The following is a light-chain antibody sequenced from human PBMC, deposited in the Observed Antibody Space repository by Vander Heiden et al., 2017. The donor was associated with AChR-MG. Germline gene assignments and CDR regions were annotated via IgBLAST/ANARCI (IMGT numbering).Light chain of an antibody. CDR3: QQSYSTPYT. Sequence: DIQVTQSPPSLSASVGDRVTIHCRASQTICRYFNLYQQKPGKAPKVPIYAGSTLQSGVSSRISGSRAGKDSTLTISSLQPEDFATYYCQQSYSTPYTFGQGTNLEIK. CDR2: AGS. V-gene: IGKV1-39*01. CDR1: QTICRY. J-gene: IGKJ2*01.